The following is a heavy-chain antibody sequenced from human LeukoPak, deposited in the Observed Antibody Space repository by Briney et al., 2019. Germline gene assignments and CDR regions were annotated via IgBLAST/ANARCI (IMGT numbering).Heavy chain of an antibody. V-gene: IGHV3-21*06. CDR2: ITRRSDNK. Sequence: GSLRLSCAASGFNFGTYSMNWVRQSPGKGLEWVSSITRRSDNKFYADSVKGRFTVSRDNAKDSLYLEMNSLRADDTAVYYCARDRPNGAYVDYWGQGALVTVSS. CDR3: ARDRPNGAYVDY. D-gene: IGHD4-17*01. J-gene: IGHJ4*02. CDR1: GFNFGTYS.